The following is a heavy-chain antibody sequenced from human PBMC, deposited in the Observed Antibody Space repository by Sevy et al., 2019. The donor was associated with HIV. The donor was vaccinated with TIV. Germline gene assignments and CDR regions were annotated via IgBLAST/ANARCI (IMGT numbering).Heavy chain of an antibody. D-gene: IGHD6-25*01. CDR1: GYTFTSLD. Sequence: ASVKVSCKTSGYTFTSLDIKGVRQASGQGLEWMGWRSPRNGMTGYEGSFQGRVTMSADTSTGTAYMELSSLTSDDTAVYYCARGIAAGVDYWGQGTLVTVSS. CDR3: ARGIAAGVDY. V-gene: IGHV1-8*01. CDR2: RSPRNGMT. J-gene: IGHJ4*02.